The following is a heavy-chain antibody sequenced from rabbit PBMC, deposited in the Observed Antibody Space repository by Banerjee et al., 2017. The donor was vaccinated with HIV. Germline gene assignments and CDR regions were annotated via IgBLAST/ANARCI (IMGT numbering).Heavy chain of an antibody. CDR3: VRVVAGVYFNL. V-gene: IGHV1S47*01. J-gene: IGHJ4*01. CDR2: IDPVFGST. CDR1: GFDFSSYG. Sequence: QEQLVESGGGLVQPGGSLKLSCKASGFDFSSYGVSWVRQAPGKGLEWNGYIDPVFGSTFYADWVNGRFTISSHNAQNTLYLQLNSPTAADTATYFCVRVVAGVYFNLWGPGTLVTVS. D-gene: IGHD4-1*01.